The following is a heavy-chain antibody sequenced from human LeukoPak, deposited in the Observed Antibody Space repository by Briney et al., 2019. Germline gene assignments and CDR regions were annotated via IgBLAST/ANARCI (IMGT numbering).Heavy chain of an antibody. J-gene: IGHJ4*02. CDR1: GYTFTGYY. CDR3: ARDPSSSWYGGYFDY. CDR2: INPNSGGT. V-gene: IGHV1-2*02. Sequence: GASVKVSCKAPGYTFTGYYMHWVRQAPGQGLEWMGWINPNSGGTNYAQKFQGRVTMTRDTSISTAYMELSRLRSDDTAVYYCARDPSSSWYGGYFDYWGQGTLVTVSS. D-gene: IGHD6-13*01.